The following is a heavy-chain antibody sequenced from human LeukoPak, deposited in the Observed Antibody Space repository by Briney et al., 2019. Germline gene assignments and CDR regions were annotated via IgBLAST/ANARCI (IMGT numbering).Heavy chain of an antibody. D-gene: IGHD1-20*01. V-gene: IGHV4-59*01. CDR2: IYYSGST. CDR1: GGSISSYY. J-gene: IGHJ3*02. CDR3: ARVSLTGTRAFDI. Sequence: SETLSLTCTVSGGSISSYYWSWIRQPPGKGLDWIGYIYYSGSTNYNPSLESRVTISVDTSKNQFSLKLSSVTAADTAVYYCARVSLTGTRAFDIWGQGTMVTVSS.